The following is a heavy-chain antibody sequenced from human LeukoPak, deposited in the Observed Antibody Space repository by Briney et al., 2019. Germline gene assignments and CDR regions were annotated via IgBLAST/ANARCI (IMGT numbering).Heavy chain of an antibody. D-gene: IGHD3-22*01. CDR3: ARGSGDYDLQVSDY. V-gene: IGHV1-18*01. CDR1: GYTFTSYG. Sequence: ASVKVSCKASGYTFTSYGISWLRQAPGQGLEWMGWISVYNSNTNYAQKLQGRVTMTTDTSTSTAYMELRSLSSDDTAVYYCARGSGDYDLQVSDYWGQGTLVTVSS. CDR2: ISVYNSNT. J-gene: IGHJ4*02.